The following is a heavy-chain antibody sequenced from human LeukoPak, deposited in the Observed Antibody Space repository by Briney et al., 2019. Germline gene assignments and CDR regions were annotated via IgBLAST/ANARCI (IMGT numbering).Heavy chain of an antibody. D-gene: IGHD3-10*01. V-gene: IGHV7-4-1*02. Sequence: ASVKVSCKASGYTFTSYAMNWVRQAPGQGLEWMGWINTNTGNPTYAQGFTGRFVFSLDTSVSTAYLQISSLKAEDTAVYYCARTPYYYGSGSYIMERGFDYWGQGTLVTVSS. CDR3: ARTPYYYGSGSYIMERGFDY. J-gene: IGHJ4*02. CDR1: GYTFTSYA. CDR2: INTNTGNP.